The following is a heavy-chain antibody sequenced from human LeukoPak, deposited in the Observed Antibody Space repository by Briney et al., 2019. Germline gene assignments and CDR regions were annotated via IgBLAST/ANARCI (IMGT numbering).Heavy chain of an antibody. D-gene: IGHD3-22*01. CDR2: IYPGDSDT. CDR3: ARPGEGGYYRGPFDY. V-gene: IGHV5-51*01. J-gene: IGHJ4*02. Sequence: GESLKISCKGSGYSFTYYWIGWVRQMPGKGLEWLGIIYPGDSDTRDSPYFQGQVTISVDKSISTAFLQWSSLKASDTAMYYCARPGEGGYYRGPFDYWGQGTLVTVSS. CDR1: GYSFTYYW.